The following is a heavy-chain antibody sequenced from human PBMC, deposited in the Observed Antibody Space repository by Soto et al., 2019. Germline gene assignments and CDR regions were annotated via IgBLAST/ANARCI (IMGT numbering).Heavy chain of an antibody. CDR2: INHSGST. J-gene: IGHJ6*02. V-gene: IGHV4-34*01. Sequence: PSETLSLTCAVYGGSFSGYYWSWIRQPPGKGLEWIGEINHSGSTNYNPSLKSRVTISVDTSKNQFSLKLSSVTAADTAVYYCARGFRYTAPDRGRAAGYYYYYGMDVWGQGTTVTVSS. CDR1: GGSFSGYY. D-gene: IGHD6-13*01. CDR3: ARGFRYTAPDRGRAAGYYYYYGMDV.